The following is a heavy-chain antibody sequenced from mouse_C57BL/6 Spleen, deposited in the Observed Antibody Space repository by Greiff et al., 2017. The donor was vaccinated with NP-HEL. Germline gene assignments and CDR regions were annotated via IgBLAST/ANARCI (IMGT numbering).Heavy chain of an antibody. CDR2: IYPGDGDT. J-gene: IGHJ4*01. CDR3: ARPQATGAMDY. Sequence: VQLQQSGAELVKPGASVKISCKASGYAFSSYWMNWVKQRPGKGLEWIGQIYPGDGDTNYNGKFKGKATLTADKSSSTAYMQLSSLTSEDSAVYFCARPQATGAMDYWGQGTSVTVSS. V-gene: IGHV1-80*01. D-gene: IGHD3-2*02. CDR1: GYAFSSYW.